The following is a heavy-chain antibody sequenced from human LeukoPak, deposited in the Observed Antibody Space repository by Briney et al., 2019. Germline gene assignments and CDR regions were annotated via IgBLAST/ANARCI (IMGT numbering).Heavy chain of an antibody. D-gene: IGHD1-14*01. CDR1: GFTFEDYA. V-gene: IGHV3-9*01. CDR2: INWNSAST. J-gene: IGHJ5*02. CDR3: VKDIRNPYRPEGPFDP. Sequence: GGSLRLSCAASGFTFEDYAMHWVRQAPGKGLEWVSGINWNSASTGYADSVKGRFTISRDNVMNSLYLQMNSLRPEDTALYYCVKDIRNPYRPEGPFDPWGQGTLVTVSS.